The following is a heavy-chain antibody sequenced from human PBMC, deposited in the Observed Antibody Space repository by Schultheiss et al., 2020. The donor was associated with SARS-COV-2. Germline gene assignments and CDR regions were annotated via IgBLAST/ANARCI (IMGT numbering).Heavy chain of an antibody. Sequence: GESLKISCAASGFTFSSYWMHWVRQAPGKGLVWVSRINSDGSSTSYADSVKGRFTISRDNSKNTLYLQMNSLRAEDTAVYYCAKEGLGYCSGGSCYEDYWGQGTLVTVS. CDR3: AKEGLGYCSGGSCYEDY. CDR1: GFTFSSYW. D-gene: IGHD2-15*01. V-gene: IGHV3-74*01. J-gene: IGHJ4*02. CDR2: INSDGSST.